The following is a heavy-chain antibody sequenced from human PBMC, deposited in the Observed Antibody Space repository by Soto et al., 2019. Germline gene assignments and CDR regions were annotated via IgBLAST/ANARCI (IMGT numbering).Heavy chain of an antibody. V-gene: IGHV3-33*01. CDR3: ARDEGYCGGDGYATPAY. Sequence: QVQLVESGGGVFQPGRSLRLSCAASGFTFSSYGMHWVRQAPGKGLEWVAVICYDGSNKYYADSVKGRFTISRDNSKNTLYLKMNRLRAEDTAVYYCARDEGYCGGDGYATPAYWCQGTMVTVPS. D-gene: IGHD2-21*02. J-gene: IGHJ4*02. CDR2: ICYDGSNK. CDR1: GFTFSSYG.